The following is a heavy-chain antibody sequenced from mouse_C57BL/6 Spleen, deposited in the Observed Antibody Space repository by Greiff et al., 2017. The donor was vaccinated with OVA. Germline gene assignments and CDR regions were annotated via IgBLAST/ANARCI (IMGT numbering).Heavy chain of an antibody. CDR2: IDPSDSET. J-gene: IGHJ1*03. CDR3: ARGGYDGRRWYFDV. V-gene: IGHV1-52*01. D-gene: IGHD2-2*01. CDR1: GYTFTSYW. Sequence: VQLQQPGAELVRPGSSVKLSCKASGYTFTSYWMHWVKQRPIQGLEWIGNIDPSDSETPYNQKFKDKATLTVDKSSSTAYMQLSSLTSEDSAVYYCARGGYDGRRWYFDVWGTGTTVTVSS.